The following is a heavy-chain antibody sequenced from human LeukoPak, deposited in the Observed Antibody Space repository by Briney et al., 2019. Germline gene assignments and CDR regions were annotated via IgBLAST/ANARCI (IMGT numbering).Heavy chain of an antibody. D-gene: IGHD6-19*01. CDR2: IDNSGRT. CDR3: ARAPLYSGGSGWSIYYFYAMDV. V-gene: IGHV4-59*01. CDR1: GGSISSSY. J-gene: IGHJ6*02. Sequence: APQTLSLTCTVSGGSISSSYWSWVRQPPGKGLEWIGYIDNSGRTNYNPTLKSRVTISLDTPKSQFSLKLSSVTAADTAVYYCARAPLYSGGSGWSIYYFYAMDVWGQGTTVTVSS.